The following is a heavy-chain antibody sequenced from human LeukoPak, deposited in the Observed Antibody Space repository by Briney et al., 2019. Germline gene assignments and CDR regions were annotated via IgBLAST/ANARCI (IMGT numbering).Heavy chain of an antibody. CDR1: GFTFSDYY. D-gene: IGHD3-10*01. CDR2: VSSSGSTI. Sequence: KPGGSLRLSCAASGFTFSDYYMSWIRQAPGKGLEWVSYVSSSGSTIYYADSVKGRFTISRDNAKNSLYLQMNSLRAEDTAVYYCAAPPDYYGSGSWDYWGQGTLVTVSS. CDR3: AAPPDYYGSGSWDY. J-gene: IGHJ4*02. V-gene: IGHV3-11*01.